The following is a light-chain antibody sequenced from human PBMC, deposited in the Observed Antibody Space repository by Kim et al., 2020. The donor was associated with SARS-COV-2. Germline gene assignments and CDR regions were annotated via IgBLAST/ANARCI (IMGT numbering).Light chain of an antibody. V-gene: IGLV3-21*04. CDR3: QVWDSSSDHLV. J-gene: IGLJ2*01. CDR1: NIGSKS. CDR2: YDS. Sequence: APGKTARITCGGNNIGSKSVHWYQHKPGQAPVLVIYYDSDRPSGIPERFSGSNSGNTATLTISRVEAGDVADYYCQVWDSSSDHLVFGGGTQLTVL.